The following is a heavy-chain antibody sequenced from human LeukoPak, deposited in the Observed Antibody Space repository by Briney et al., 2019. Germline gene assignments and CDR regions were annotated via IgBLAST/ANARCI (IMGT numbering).Heavy chain of an antibody. V-gene: IGHV3-23*01. CDR3: ANVYGSGSYWLFDY. CDR2: ISGSGGST. Sequence: PGGSLRLSCAASGFTFSSYGMSWVRQAPGKGLEWVSAISGSGGSTYHADSVKSRFTISRDNSKNTLYLQMNSLRADDTAVYYCANVYGSGSYWLFDYWGQGTLATVSS. J-gene: IGHJ4*02. CDR1: GFTFSSYG. D-gene: IGHD3-10*01.